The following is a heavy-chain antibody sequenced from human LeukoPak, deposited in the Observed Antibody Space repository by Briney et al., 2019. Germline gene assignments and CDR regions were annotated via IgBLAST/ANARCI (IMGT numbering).Heavy chain of an antibody. D-gene: IGHD3-22*01. Sequence: PGGSLRLSCAASGFTFSSYGMHWVRQAPGKGLEWITVISFDGSNKYYADSVKGRFTISRDSSKNTLYLQMNSLRAEDTAVYYCARGASGAYYVDYWGQGTLVTVSS. J-gene: IGHJ4*02. CDR1: GFTFSSYG. CDR2: ISFDGSNK. V-gene: IGHV3-30*19. CDR3: ARGASGAYYVDY.